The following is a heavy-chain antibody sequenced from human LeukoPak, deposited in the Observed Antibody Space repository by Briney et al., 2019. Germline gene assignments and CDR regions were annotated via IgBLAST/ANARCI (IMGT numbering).Heavy chain of an antibody. CDR3: ATWWELLVPVNAFDI. V-gene: IGHV1-24*01. CDR2: FDPEDGET. D-gene: IGHD1-26*01. J-gene: IGHJ3*02. CDR1: GYTLTELS. Sequence: GASVKVSCKVSGYTLTELSMHWVRQAPGKGLECMGGFDPEDGETIYAQKFQGRVTMTEDTSTDTAYMELSSLRSEDTAVYYCATWWELLVPVNAFDIWGQGTMVTVSS.